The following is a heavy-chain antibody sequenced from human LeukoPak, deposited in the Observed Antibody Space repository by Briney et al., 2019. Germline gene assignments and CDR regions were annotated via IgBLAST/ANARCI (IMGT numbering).Heavy chain of an antibody. CDR1: GGSISSSSYY. CDR3: ARLRRYSGSYYWYFDL. Sequence: SETLSLTCTVSGGSISSSSYYWGWIRQPPGKGLEWIGSIYYSGSTYYNPSLRSRVTISLDTSKNQFSLKLSSVTAADTAVYYCARLRRYSGSYYWYFDLWGRGTLVTVSS. CDR2: IYYSGST. V-gene: IGHV4-39*01. J-gene: IGHJ2*01. D-gene: IGHD1-26*01.